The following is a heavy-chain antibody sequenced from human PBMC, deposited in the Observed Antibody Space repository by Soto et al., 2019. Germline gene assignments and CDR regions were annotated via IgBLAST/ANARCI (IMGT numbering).Heavy chain of an antibody. CDR2: IYYSGST. CDR1: GGSISSGGYY. D-gene: IGHD2-15*01. Sequence: PSETLSLTCTVSGGSISSGGYYWSWIRQHPGKGLEWIGYIYYSGSTYYNPSLKSRVTISVDTSKNQFSLKLSSVTAADTAVYYFACVIGYCSGGSCGLLRSWFDPWGQGTLVSVSS. V-gene: IGHV4-31*03. CDR3: ACVIGYCSGGSCGLLRSWFDP. J-gene: IGHJ5*02.